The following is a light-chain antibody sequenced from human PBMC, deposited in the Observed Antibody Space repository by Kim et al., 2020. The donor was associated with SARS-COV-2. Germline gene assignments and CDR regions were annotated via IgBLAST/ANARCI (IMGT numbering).Light chain of an antibody. CDR2: YDG. J-gene: IGLJ2*01. CDR3: QGWDSSRAHVL. CDR1: NLGGKT. Sequence: QTARITRCGNNLGGKTMSWYQMRPGRAPGLVIGYDGDRPSGIPERFSGSNSGNTATMTISRVDDGDEADYYCQGWDSSRAHVLFGGGTQLAVL. V-gene: IGLV3-21*04.